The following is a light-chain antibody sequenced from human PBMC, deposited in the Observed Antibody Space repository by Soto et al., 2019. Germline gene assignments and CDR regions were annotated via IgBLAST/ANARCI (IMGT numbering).Light chain of an antibody. CDR1: SGSIASNY. CDR2: EDN. Sequence: NFMLTQPHSVSESPGKTVTISCTRSSGSIASNYVQWYQQRPGSAPTTVIYEDNQRPSGVPDRFSGSIDSSSNSASLTISGLKTEDEADYYCQSYDSSIGEVFGRGTKLTVL. CDR3: QSYDSSIGEV. V-gene: IGLV6-57*04. J-gene: IGLJ2*01.